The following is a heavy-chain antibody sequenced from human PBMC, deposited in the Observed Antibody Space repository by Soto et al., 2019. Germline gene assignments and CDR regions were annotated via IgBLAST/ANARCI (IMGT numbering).Heavy chain of an antibody. V-gene: IGHV4-39*01. D-gene: IGHD2-2*01. CDR2: FYYSENT. J-gene: IGHJ6*02. CDR3: AKLAGYCSGNSCHGDYAMDV. CDR1: GCSISRKSYS. Sequence: PSETLSLTCSVSGCSISRKSYSWGWIRQPPGKGLEWIGTFYYSENTYYNPSLKSRVTISVDTSKNQFSLKLSSVTAADTAVYYCAKLAGYCSGNSCHGDYAMDVWGQGTTVT.